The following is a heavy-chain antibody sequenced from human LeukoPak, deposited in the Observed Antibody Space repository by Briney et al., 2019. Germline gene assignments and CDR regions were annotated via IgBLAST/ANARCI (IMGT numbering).Heavy chain of an antibody. CDR1: GYTFTSYD. CDR3: AGGDIAADSSYYGMDV. D-gene: IGHD3-22*01. V-gene: IGHV1-8*01. J-gene: IGHJ6*02. Sequence: ASEKVSCKASGYTFTSYDINWVRQATGQGLEWMGCMNPNSGNTGYAQKFQGRVTMTRNTSISTAYMELSSLRSEDAAVEYCAGGDIAADSSYYGMDVWGQGTTVTVSS. CDR2: MNPNSGNT.